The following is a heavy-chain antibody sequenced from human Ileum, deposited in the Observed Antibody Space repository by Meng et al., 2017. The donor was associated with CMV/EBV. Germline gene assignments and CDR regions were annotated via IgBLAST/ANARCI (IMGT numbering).Heavy chain of an antibody. D-gene: IGHD3-3*01. CDR2: IKSKTDGGTT. J-gene: IGHJ6*02. V-gene: IGHV3-15*01. CDR3: TTELHGYYDFWSGYFVYGMDV. CDR1: GFTFSNAW. Sequence: GESLKISCAASGFTFSNAWMSWVRQAPGKGLEWVGRIKSKTDGGTTDYAAPVKGRFTISRDDSKNTLYLQMNSLKTEDTAVYYCTTELHGYYDFWSGYFVYGMDVWGQGNTVTGAS.